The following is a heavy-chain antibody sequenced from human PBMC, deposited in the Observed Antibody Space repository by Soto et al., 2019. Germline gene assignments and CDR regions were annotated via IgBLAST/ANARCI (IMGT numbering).Heavy chain of an antibody. CDR1: GFTFSSYA. CDR3: ARDRGYSYGHLDY. J-gene: IGHJ4*02. D-gene: IGHD5-18*01. Sequence: PGGSLRLSCAASGFTFSSYAMHWVRQAPGKGLEWVAVISYDGSNKYYADSVKGRFTISRDNSKNTLYLQMNSLRAEDTAVYYCARDRGYSYGHLDYWGQGTLVTVSS. V-gene: IGHV3-30-3*01. CDR2: ISYDGSNK.